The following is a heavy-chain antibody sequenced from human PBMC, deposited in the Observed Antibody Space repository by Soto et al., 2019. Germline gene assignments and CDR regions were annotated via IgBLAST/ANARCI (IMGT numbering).Heavy chain of an antibody. D-gene: IGHD3-22*01. CDR1: GGSLKSGGYF. V-gene: IGHV4-34*01. J-gene: IGHJ6*02. CDR2: INHSGNT. Sequence: SENLSPPFAVSGGSLKSGGYFLSRVPQPPRKGLEWIGEINHSGNTNYNPSLKSRVTISVDTSKNQFSLKLSSVTAADTAVYYCARHNYDGSGYYYYYYGMDVRGQGTTVT. CDR3: ARHNYDGSGYYYYYYGMDV.